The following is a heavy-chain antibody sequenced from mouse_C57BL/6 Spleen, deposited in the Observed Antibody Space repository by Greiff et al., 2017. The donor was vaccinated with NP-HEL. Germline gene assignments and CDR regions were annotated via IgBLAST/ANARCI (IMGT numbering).Heavy chain of an antibody. CDR1: GYTFTDYY. J-gene: IGHJ2*01. CDR2: LYPGSGNT. V-gene: IGHV1-76*01. CDR3: ARVNYGSSYLYYFDY. Sequence: VQRVESGAELVRPGASVKLSCKASGYTFTDYYINWVKQRPGQGLEWIARLYPGSGNTYYNEKFKGKATLTAEKSSSTAYMQLSSLTSEDSAVYFCARVNYGSSYLYYFDYWGQGTTLTVSS. D-gene: IGHD1-1*01.